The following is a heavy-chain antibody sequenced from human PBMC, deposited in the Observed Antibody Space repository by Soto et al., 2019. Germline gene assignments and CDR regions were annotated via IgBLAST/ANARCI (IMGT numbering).Heavy chain of an antibody. D-gene: IGHD2-21*01. V-gene: IGHV3-33*01. CDR2: IWYDGSNK. CDR3: ARQAYGSCYFNL. J-gene: IGHJ2*01. Sequence: GGSLRLSCAASGFTFSSYGMHWVRQAPGKGLEWVAVIWYDGSNKYYADSVKGRFTISRDNSKNTLYLQMNSLRAEDTAVYYCARQAYGSCYFNLWGRGTLVTVSS. CDR1: GFTFSSYG.